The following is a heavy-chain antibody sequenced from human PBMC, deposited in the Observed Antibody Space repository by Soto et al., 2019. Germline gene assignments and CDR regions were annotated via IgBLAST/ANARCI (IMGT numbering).Heavy chain of an antibody. CDR1: GLTLSGYE. CDR2: ISGGDDTL. V-gene: IGHV3-48*03. J-gene: IGHJ4*02. D-gene: IGHD1-26*01. CDR3: ALTPGMSRGSLVNFDS. Sequence: EVQLLESGGGLVRPGGSLRLSCTVSGLTLSGYEMSWVRQAPGKGLEWISYISGGDDTLYNTDAVQGRFTVSRDNNKNSVYLQMNSLRVEDTALYYCALTPGMSRGSLVNFDSWGQGTLVTVSS.